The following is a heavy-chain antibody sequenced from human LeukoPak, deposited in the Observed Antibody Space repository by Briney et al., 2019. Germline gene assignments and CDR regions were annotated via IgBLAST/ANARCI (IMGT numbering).Heavy chain of an antibody. CDR2: IYSGGST. Sequence: GGSLRLSCAASGFTVSSNYMSWVRQAPGKGLEWVSVIYSGGSTYYADSVKGRFTISRDNSKNTLHLQMNSLRAEDTAVYYCARVDTAMVTDYYYYMDVWGKGTTVTVSS. CDR1: GFTVSSNY. D-gene: IGHD5-18*01. CDR3: ARVDTAMVTDYYYYMDV. V-gene: IGHV3-53*01. J-gene: IGHJ6*03.